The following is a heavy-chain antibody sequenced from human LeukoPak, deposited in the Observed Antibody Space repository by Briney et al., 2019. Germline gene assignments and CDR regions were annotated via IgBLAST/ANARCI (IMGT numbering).Heavy chain of an antibody. V-gene: IGHV3-33*01. CDR3: ARDHLYDSSGYGWGSLDN. D-gene: IGHD3-22*01. J-gene: IGHJ4*02. CDR1: GFSFRGYA. Sequence: GGSLRLSCAASGFSFRGYAMHWVRQAPGKGLEWVAVIWKGGSNRYYRNSVKGRFTISRDNPKNTLYLEMTSLRDEDTAVYYCARDHLYDSSGYGWGSLDNWGQGTQVTVSS. CDR2: IWKGGSNR.